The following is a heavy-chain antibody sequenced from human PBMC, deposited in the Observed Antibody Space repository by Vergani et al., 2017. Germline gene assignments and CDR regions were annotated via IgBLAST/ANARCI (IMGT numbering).Heavy chain of an antibody. Sequence: QVQLVQSGAEVKKPGSSVKVSCKASGGTFSSYAISWVRQAPGQGLEWMGVIIPIFGTANYAQKFQGRVTITADESTSTAYMELSSLRSEDTAVYYCARADYGSVSYYLRGGWFDPWGQGTLVTVSS. J-gene: IGHJ5*02. CDR3: ARADYGSVSYYLRGGWFDP. CDR1: GGTFSSYA. D-gene: IGHD3-10*01. V-gene: IGHV1-69*12. CDR2: IIPIFGTA.